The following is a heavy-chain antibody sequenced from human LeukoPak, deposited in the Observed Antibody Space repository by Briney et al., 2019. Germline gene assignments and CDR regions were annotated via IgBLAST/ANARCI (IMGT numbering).Heavy chain of an antibody. V-gene: IGHV5-51*01. Sequence: GESLKISCKGIRYSFATYWIGWVRQLPGKGMEWMGVIYPGDSRTRYNPSFEGQVTISVDKSINTAYLQWVSLKTSDSAMYYCACRDLTTTWSYPWGQGTLVTVSS. J-gene: IGHJ5*02. D-gene: IGHD1-14*01. CDR2: IYPGDSRT. CDR3: ACRDLTTTWSYP. CDR1: RYSFATYW.